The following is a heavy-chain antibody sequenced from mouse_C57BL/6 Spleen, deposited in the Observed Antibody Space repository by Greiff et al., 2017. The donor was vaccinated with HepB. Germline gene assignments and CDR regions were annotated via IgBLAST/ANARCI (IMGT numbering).Heavy chain of an antibody. Sequence: VQLQQSGPELVKPGASVKISCKASGYTFTDYYMNWVKQSHGKSLEWIGDINPNNGGTSYNQKFKGKATLTVDKSSSTAYMELRSLTSEDSAVYYCARKSDDDYDVPWFAYWGQGTLVTVSA. CDR1: GYTFTDYY. CDR3: ARKSDDDYDVPWFAY. CDR2: INPNNGGT. J-gene: IGHJ3*01. V-gene: IGHV1-26*01. D-gene: IGHD2-4*01.